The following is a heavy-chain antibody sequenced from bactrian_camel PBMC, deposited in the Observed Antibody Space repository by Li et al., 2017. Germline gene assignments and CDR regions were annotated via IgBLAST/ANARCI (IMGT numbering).Heavy chain of an antibody. CDR3: TARYEFGLGACRGVGGLGF. Sequence: HVQLVESGGGSVQAGGSLKLSCTLSGTTHTRRCMGWFRQAPRKEREGVADIDADGRARTVDSVKGRFTISKDNRKNILYLQMNSLTPGDTAMYYCTARYEFGLGACRGVGGLGFWGQGTQVTVS. V-gene: IGHV3S53*01. CDR1: GTTHTRRC. J-gene: IGHJ6*01. D-gene: IGHD1*01. CDR2: IDADGRA.